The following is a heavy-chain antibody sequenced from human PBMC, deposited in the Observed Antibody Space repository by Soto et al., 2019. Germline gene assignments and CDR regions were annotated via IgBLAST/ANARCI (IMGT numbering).Heavy chain of an antibody. V-gene: IGHV4-59*01. Sequence: PSETLSLTCTVSGGSISSYYRSWIRQPPGKGLEWIGYIYYSVSTNYNPSLKSRVTISVDTSKNQFSLKLSSVTAADTAVYYCARVTPGFGALLAYSDCWGQG. J-gene: IGHJ4*02. CDR1: GGSISSYY. CDR3: ARVTPGFGALLAYSDC. CDR2: IYYSVST. D-gene: IGHD3-10*01.